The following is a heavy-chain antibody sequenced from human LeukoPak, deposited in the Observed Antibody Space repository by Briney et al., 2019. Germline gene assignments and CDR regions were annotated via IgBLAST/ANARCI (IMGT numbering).Heavy chain of an antibody. J-gene: IGHJ4*02. Sequence: GGSLRLSCAASGFTVGGHSMNWVRQAPGKGLEWVSCFSISSNIYYADSVKGRFTISRDNAENSLYLQMNSLRVEDTAVYYCARPLRESGYFYFDYWGQGTLVTVSS. V-gene: IGHV3-48*01. CDR2: FSISSNI. D-gene: IGHD3-3*01. CDR3: ARPLRESGYFYFDY. CDR1: GFTVGGHS.